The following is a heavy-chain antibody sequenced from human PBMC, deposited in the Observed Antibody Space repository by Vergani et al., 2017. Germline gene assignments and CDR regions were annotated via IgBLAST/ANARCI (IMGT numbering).Heavy chain of an antibody. CDR3: ARGDYGILTGYRY. V-gene: IGHV1-46*03. CDR1: GYTFSNYY. J-gene: IGHJ4*02. Sequence: QVQVVQSGAEVKKSGASVKVSCKTSGYTFSNYYMHWVRQAPGQGLEWMGIINPSGGHTNYAQKFQGRVTMTRGTSTSTVYMERSSLRSEDTAIYYCARGDYGILTGYRYWGQGTLVTVSA. D-gene: IGHD3-9*01. CDR2: INPSGGHT.